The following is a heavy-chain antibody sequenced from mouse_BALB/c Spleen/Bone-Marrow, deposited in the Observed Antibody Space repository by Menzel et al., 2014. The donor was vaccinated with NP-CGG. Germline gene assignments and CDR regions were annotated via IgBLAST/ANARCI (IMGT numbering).Heavy chain of an antibody. Sequence: VQLQQSGPQLVRPGASVKISCKASGYSFTSYWMHWVKQMPGQGLEWIGMIDPSDSETRLNQQFKDKATLTVDKSSSKAYMQLSRPTSEDSAVYYCAREAGYYYAMDYWGQGTSVTVSS. J-gene: IGHJ4*01. CDR3: AREAGYYYAMDY. CDR2: IDPSDSET. CDR1: GYSFTSYW. D-gene: IGHD2-2*01. V-gene: IGHV1S127*01.